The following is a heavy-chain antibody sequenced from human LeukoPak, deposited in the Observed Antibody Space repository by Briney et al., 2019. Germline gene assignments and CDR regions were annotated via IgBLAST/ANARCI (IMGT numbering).Heavy chain of an antibody. V-gene: IGHV4-59*12. J-gene: IGHJ4*02. CDR1: GGSITNYY. CDR2: IHYTGLT. Sequence: SETLSLTCTVSGGSITNYYWSWIRQPPGKGLDWIGYIHYTGLTNYNPSLTSRLTISVDTSKNQFSLKLSSVTAADTAVYYCARETSIAAAGRRVDYWGQGTLVTVSS. D-gene: IGHD6-13*01. CDR3: ARETSIAAAGRRVDY.